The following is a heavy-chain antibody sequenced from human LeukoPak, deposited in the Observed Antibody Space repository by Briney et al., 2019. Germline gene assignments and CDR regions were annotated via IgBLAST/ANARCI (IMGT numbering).Heavy chain of an antibody. J-gene: IGHJ4*02. CDR2: IGPYSGAT. Sequence: GASVKVSCKASGYTFTGYYLHWVRQAPGQGLEWMGWIGPYSGATNYAQKFQGRVTTTRDTSISTAYMELTSLRSVDTAVYYCARSGDSSGYYRLYYFDYWGQGTLVTVSS. D-gene: IGHD3-22*01. CDR1: GYTFTGYY. CDR3: ARSGDSSGYYRLYYFDY. V-gene: IGHV1-2*02.